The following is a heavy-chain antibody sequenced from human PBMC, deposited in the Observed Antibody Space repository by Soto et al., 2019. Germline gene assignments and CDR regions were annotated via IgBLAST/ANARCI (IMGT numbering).Heavy chain of an antibody. CDR2: TYYRSKWYS. CDR1: GDSVSSTRAA. D-gene: IGHD6-19*01. Sequence: SQTLSLTCAISGDSVSSTRAAWSWIRQSPSRGLEWLGRTYYRSKWYSDYAVSVKSRITINPDTSKNQFSLQLNSVTPEDTAVYYCARGSYYSGWVWGQGTLVTGSS. V-gene: IGHV6-1*01. CDR3: ARGSYYSGWV. J-gene: IGHJ4*02.